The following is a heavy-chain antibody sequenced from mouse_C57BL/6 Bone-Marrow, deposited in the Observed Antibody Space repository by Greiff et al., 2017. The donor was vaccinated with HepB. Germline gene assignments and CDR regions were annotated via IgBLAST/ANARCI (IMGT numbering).Heavy chain of an antibody. D-gene: IGHD1-1*01. Sequence: EVQLQQSGPELVKPGASVKMSCKASGYTFTDYNMHWVKQSHGKSLEWIGYINPNNGGTSYNQKFKGKATLTVNKSSSTAYMELRSLTSEDSAVYYCAKVYYGSSSDAMDYWGQGTSVTVSS. CDR2: INPNNGGT. J-gene: IGHJ4*01. CDR3: AKVYYGSSSDAMDY. CDR1: GYTFTDYN. V-gene: IGHV1-22*01.